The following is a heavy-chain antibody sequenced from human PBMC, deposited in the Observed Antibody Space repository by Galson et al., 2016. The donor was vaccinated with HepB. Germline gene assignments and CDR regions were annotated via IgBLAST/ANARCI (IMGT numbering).Heavy chain of an antibody. CDR3: ARDLAHSSSRSAFDP. CDR2: IIPMLGTT. Sequence: SVKVSCKASGGSFSNYAISWVRQAPGQGLEWVGGIIPMLGTTNYAQKFLGRVTITADESTSTAYMELRSLRSDDTAVYYCARDLAHSSSRSAFDPWGQGTLVTVSS. V-gene: IGHV1-69*13. D-gene: IGHD6-19*01. CDR1: GGSFSNYA. J-gene: IGHJ5*02.